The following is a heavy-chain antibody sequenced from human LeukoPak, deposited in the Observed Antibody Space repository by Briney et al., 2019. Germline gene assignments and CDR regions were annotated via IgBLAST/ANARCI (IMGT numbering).Heavy chain of an antibody. CDR3: AKAELYDILTGYYY. CDR1: GFTSSSYG. Sequence: PGGSLRLSCAASGFTSSSYGMHWVRQAPGKGLEWVAVISYDGSNKYYADSVKGRFTISRDNSKNTLYLQMNSLRTEDTAVYYCAKAELYDILTGYYYWGQGTLVTVSS. CDR2: ISYDGSNK. V-gene: IGHV3-30*18. D-gene: IGHD3-9*01. J-gene: IGHJ4*02.